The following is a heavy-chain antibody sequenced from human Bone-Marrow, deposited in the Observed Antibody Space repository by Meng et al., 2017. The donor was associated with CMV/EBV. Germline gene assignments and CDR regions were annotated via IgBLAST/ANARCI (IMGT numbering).Heavy chain of an antibody. CDR3: ASRWGIAAAGTYFQH. V-gene: IGHV1-46*01. J-gene: IGHJ1*01. Sequence: ASVKVSCKASGYTFTSYCVHWVRQAPGQGLEWMGIINPSGGTTSYAQKFQGRVTMTTDTSTSTVYMELSSLRSEDTAVYYCASRWGIAAAGTYFQHWGQGTLVTVSS. D-gene: IGHD6-13*01. CDR1: GYTFTSYC. CDR2: INPSGGTT.